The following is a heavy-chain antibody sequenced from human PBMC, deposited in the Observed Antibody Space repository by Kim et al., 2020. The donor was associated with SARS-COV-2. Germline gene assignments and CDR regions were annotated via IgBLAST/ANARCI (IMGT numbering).Heavy chain of an antibody. Sequence: GGSLRLSCVASGFTTINAWMSWVRQVPGKGLEWVARVKSKDSGGTTDYATPVKGRYTIPRDDSKNTLYLQMNSLKIEDTAVYYCWAREMGGQGTLVTVSS. CDR2: VKSKDSGGTT. V-gene: IGHV3-15*01. J-gene: IGHJ4*02. CDR3: WAREM. CDR1: GFTTINAW. D-gene: IGHD2-8*01.